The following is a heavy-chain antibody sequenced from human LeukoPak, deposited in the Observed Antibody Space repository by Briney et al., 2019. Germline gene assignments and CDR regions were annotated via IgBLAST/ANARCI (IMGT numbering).Heavy chain of an antibody. V-gene: IGHV3-30*02. Sequence: GGSLRLSCTASGFTFTRYDMNWVRQAPGKGLEWVAFIRYDESEKYYADSVKGRFTISRDNSKNTLYLQMNNLRAEDTAVYYCAKGPSGSYYPDYWGQGTLVTVSS. D-gene: IGHD1-26*01. CDR3: AKGPSGSYYPDY. CDR1: GFTFTRYD. CDR2: IRYDESEK. J-gene: IGHJ4*02.